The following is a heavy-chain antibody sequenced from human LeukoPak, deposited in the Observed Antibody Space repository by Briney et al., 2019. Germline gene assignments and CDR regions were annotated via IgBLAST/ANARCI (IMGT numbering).Heavy chain of an antibody. V-gene: IGHV3-15*01. CDR2: IKTKQDGGTT. CDR3: TAVREYCDSAGCYSPYFYYYMDV. J-gene: IGHJ6*03. CDR1: GVTFGNAW. Sequence: TGGSLRLSCAASGVTFGNAWMNWVRQAPGKGLEWVGRIKTKQDGGTTDYATPVKGRFTISRDDSRNTLYLQMNSLRTDDTAIYYCTAVREYCDSAGCYSPYFYYYMDVWGKGTTVAVSS. D-gene: IGHD2-15*01.